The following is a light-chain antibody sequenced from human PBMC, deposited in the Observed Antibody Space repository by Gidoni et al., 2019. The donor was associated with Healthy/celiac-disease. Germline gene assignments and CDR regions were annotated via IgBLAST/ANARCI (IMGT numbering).Light chain of an antibody. CDR1: QGISND. CDR3: QKYNSAPLT. J-gene: IGKJ4*01. V-gene: IGKV1-27*01. Sequence: DIQMTKSPSSLSASVGDRVTTTCRASQGISNDLAWYQQKPGKVPKLLIYAASTLQSGVPSRFSGSGSGTDFTLTISSLQPEDVATYYCQKYNSAPLTFGGGTKVEIK. CDR2: AAS.